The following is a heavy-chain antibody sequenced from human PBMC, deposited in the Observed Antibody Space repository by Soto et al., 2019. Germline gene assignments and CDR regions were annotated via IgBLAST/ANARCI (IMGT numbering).Heavy chain of an antibody. V-gene: IGHV4-34*01. D-gene: IGHD3-10*01. Sequence: SETLSLTCAVYGGSFSGYYWSWIRQPPGKGLEWIGEINHSGSTNYNPSLKSRVTISVDTSKNQFSLKLSSVTAADTAVYYCARGPNYYGSGSYYNFDYWGQGTLVTVSS. CDR3: ARGPNYYGSGSYYNFDY. CDR1: GGSFSGYY. CDR2: INHSGST. J-gene: IGHJ4*02.